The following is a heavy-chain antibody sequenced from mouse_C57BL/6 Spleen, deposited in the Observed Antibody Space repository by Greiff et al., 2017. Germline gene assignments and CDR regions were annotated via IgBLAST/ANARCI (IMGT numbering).Heavy chain of an antibody. Sequence: VQVVESGPGLVQPSQSLSITCTVSGFSLTSYGVHWVRQSPGKGLEWLGVIWSGGSTDYTAAFISRMSISKDNSKSQVFFKMNSLEADDTDIYYWARGDGYSPDVWGTGTTVTVSS. CDR1: GFSLTSYG. CDR3: ARGDGYSPDV. J-gene: IGHJ1*03. D-gene: IGHD2-3*01. V-gene: IGHV2-2*01. CDR2: IWSGGST.